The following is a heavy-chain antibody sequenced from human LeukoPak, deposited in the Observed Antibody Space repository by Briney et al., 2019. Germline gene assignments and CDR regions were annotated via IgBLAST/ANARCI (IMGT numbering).Heavy chain of an antibody. CDR1: GYTFTSYY. Sequence: ASVKVSCKASGYTFTSYYMHWVRQAPGQGLEWMGIINPSGGSTTHAQKFPGRVTMTRDTSTSKVYMELSNLRSEDTAVYYCARGDSSSWYSSGGYWGQGTLVTVSS. CDR2: INPSGGST. V-gene: IGHV1-46*01. J-gene: IGHJ4*02. CDR3: ARGDSSSWYSSGGY. D-gene: IGHD6-13*01.